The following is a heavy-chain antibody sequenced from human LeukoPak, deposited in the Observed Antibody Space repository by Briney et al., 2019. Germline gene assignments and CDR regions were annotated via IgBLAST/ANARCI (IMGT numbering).Heavy chain of an antibody. CDR3: AKSLYGGCDY. CDR2: FYSGGTT. J-gene: IGHJ4*02. Sequence: PGGSLRLSCAASGFIVSSNYMSWVRQAPGKGLEWVSAFYSGGTTYYADSVKGRFTIFRDNSKNTVYLQMNSLRVEDTAVYYCAKSLYGGCDYWGQGTVVTVSS. CDR1: GFIVSSNY. D-gene: IGHD3-16*02. V-gene: IGHV3-53*01.